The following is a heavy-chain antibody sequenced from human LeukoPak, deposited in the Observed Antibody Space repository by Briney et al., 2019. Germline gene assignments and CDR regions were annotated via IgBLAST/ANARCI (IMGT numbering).Heavy chain of an antibody. Sequence: VASVKVSCKASGYTFTSYAMHWVRQAPGQRLEWMGWINAGNGNTKSSQKFQGRVTITRDTSASTAYMELSSLRSEDTAVYYCARRDAGATHFDYWGQGTLVTVSS. CDR1: GYTFTSYA. V-gene: IGHV1-3*01. CDR2: INAGNGNT. CDR3: ARRDAGATHFDY. J-gene: IGHJ4*02. D-gene: IGHD1-14*01.